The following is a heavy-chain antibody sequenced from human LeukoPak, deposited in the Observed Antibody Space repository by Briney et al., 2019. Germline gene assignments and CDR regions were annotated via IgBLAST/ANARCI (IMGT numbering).Heavy chain of an antibody. D-gene: IGHD2-15*01. V-gene: IGHV3-23*01. CDR1: GFTFSSYG. CDR2: ICANDGNT. J-gene: IGHJ4*02. Sequence: GGSLRLSCAASGFTFSSYGMHWVRQAPGKGLEWVSVICANDGNTYYADAVKGRFTISRDNSKDTLYLQMDSLRAEDTAVYYCAKGSGSSCYSPCDYWGQGILVTVSS. CDR3: AKGSGSSCYSPCDY.